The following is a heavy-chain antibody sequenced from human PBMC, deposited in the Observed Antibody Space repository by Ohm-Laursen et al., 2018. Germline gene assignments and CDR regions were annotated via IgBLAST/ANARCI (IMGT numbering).Heavy chain of an antibody. J-gene: IGHJ1*01. CDR2: IHKSGTA. V-gene: IGHV3-53*01. CDR3: ARAGILRWPEYFQH. CDR1: GVTVSDSF. Sequence: SLRLSCAAAGVTVSDSFMGWVRQAPGRGLEWMSFIHKSGTAYYADSVKGRFTISRDNSRNTLYLQMNSLRAEDTAVYYCARAGILRWPEYFQHWGQGTLVTVSS. D-gene: IGHD4-23*01.